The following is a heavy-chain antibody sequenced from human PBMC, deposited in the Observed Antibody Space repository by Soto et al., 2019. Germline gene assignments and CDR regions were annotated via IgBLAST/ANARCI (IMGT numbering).Heavy chain of an antibody. CDR2: ISYDGSNK. CDR3: AKDLYSYPDY. D-gene: IGHD5-18*01. CDR1: GFTFSSYG. Sequence: GGSLRLSCAASGFTFSSYGMHWVRQAPGKGLEWVAVISYDGSNKYYADSVKGRFTISRDNSKNTLYLQMNSLRAEDTAVYYCAKDLYSYPDYWGQGTLVTVSS. V-gene: IGHV3-30*18. J-gene: IGHJ4*02.